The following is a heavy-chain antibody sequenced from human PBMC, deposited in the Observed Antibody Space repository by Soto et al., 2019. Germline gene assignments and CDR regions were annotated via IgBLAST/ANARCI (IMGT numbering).Heavy chain of an antibody. V-gene: IGHV3-48*01. J-gene: IGHJ4*02. D-gene: IGHD2-8*01. CDR2: ITSSSSTI. CDR3: AKDGGVYCTNGVCYAIDY. Sequence: GGSLRLSCAASGFTFSSYTMNWVRQAPGKGLEWLSYITSSSSTIYYADSVKGRFSISRDNAKNALYLQMDSLRAEDTAVYYCAKDGGVYCTNGVCYAIDYWGQGTLVTVSS. CDR1: GFTFSSYT.